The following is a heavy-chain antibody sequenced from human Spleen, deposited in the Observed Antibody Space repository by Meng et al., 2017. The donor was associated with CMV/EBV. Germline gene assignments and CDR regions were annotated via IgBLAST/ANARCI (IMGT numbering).Heavy chain of an antibody. D-gene: IGHD5-12*01. J-gene: IGHJ6*02. CDR3: ARGYTDYYYGMDV. Sequence: GSLRLSCTVSGPSISNYYWSWIRQPPGKGLEWIGYAHYSGNTNHNHSLKSRVTISVDTSKNQFSLKLSSVTAADTAVYYCARGYTDYYYGMDVWGQGTTVTVSS. V-gene: IGHV4-59*01. CDR1: GPSISNYY. CDR2: AHYSGNT.